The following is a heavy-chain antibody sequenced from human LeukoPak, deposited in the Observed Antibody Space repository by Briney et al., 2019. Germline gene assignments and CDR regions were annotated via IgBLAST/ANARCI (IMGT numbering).Heavy chain of an antibody. V-gene: IGHV1-69*13. CDR1: GGTFSSYA. D-gene: IGHD3-22*01. J-gene: IGHJ3*02. CDR3: ARAQDYYDSSGYYVFVGFMI. Sequence: SVKVSCKASGGTFSSYAIGWVRQAPGQGLEWMGGIIPIFGTANYAQKFQGRVTITADGSTSTAYMELSSLRSEDTAVYYCARAQDYYDSSGYYVFVGFMIWGQGTMVTVSS. CDR2: IIPIFGTA.